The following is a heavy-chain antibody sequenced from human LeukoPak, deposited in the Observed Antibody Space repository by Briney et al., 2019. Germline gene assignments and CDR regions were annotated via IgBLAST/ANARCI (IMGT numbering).Heavy chain of an antibody. CDR3: ARDFGLRCSGGTCYSVYYYGMDV. J-gene: IGHJ6*04. Sequence: GGSLRLSCSASGFSLSNYAMYWVRQAPGEGLEWVANIKQGGSEKYYVDSVKGRFTISRDNAKNSLYLQMNSLRAEDTAVYYCARDFGLRCSGGTCYSVYYYGMDVWGKGTTVTVSS. D-gene: IGHD2-15*01. CDR2: IKQGGSEK. CDR1: GFSLSNYA. V-gene: IGHV3-7*03.